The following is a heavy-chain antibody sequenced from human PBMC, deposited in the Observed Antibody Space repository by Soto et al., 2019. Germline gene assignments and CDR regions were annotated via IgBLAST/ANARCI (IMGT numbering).Heavy chain of an antibody. V-gene: IGHV1-2*02. D-gene: IGHD1-26*01. CDR2: INPNSGGT. CDR3: AIHRWEQQRFYYYYGMDV. CDR1: GYTFTGYY. Sequence: VQLVQSGAEVKKPGASVKVSCKASGYTFTGYYMHWVRQAPGQGLEWMGWINPNSGGTNYAQKFQGRVTMTRDTSISTAYLELSRLRSDDTAGYYCAIHRWEQQRFYYYYGMDVWGQGTTVTVSS. J-gene: IGHJ6*02.